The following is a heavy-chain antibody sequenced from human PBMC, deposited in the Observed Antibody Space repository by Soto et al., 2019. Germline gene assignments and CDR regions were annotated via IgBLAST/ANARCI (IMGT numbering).Heavy chain of an antibody. CDR3: AKGKNDWNYNDVFDI. D-gene: IGHD1-7*01. J-gene: IGHJ3*02. Sequence: HPGGSLRLSCAASGFTVSSYAMIWVRQAPGKGLEWVSGVGSSGDTTTDYADSVKGRFTMSRDTSKNTLFLQMNSLGAEDTAIYYCAKGKNDWNYNDVFDIWGQGTLVTVSS. V-gene: IGHV3-23*01. CDR2: VGSSGDTTT. CDR1: GFTVSSYA.